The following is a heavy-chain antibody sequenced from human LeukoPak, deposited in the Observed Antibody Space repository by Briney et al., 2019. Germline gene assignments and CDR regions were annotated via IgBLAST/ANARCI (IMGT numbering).Heavy chain of an antibody. CDR1: GYSFTSYR. J-gene: IGHJ4*01. D-gene: IGHD3-22*01. CDR2: IYPGDSDT. CDR3: ERSSLEGYYYDSSGYYLSY. V-gene: IGHV5-51*01. Sequence: GESLKISCKGSGYSFTSYRIGWVRQMPGKGLEWMGIIYPGDSDTRYSPSFQGQVTISADKSISTAYLQWSSLKASDTASNYCERSSLEGYYYDSSGYYLSYWGHGTLVTVSS.